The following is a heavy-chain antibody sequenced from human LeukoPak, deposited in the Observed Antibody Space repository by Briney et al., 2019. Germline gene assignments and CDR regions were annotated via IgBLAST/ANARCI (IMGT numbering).Heavy chain of an antibody. V-gene: IGHV1-8*01. CDR3: AGEGGPLPQFDY. Sequence: GASVKVSCKASGYTFTSYDINWVRQATGQGLEWMGWMNPNSGNTGYAQKFQGRVTITADESTSTAYMELSSLRSEDTAVYYCAGEGGPLPQFDYWGQGTLVTVSS. D-gene: IGHD3-16*01. CDR2: MNPNSGNT. J-gene: IGHJ4*02. CDR1: GYTFTSYD.